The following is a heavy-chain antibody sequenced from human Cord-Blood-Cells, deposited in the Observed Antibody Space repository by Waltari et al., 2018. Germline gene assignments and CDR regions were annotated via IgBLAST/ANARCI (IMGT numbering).Heavy chain of an antibody. V-gene: IGHV4-39*01. CDR3: ATNWNHDAFDI. D-gene: IGHD1-1*01. Sequence: QLQLQESGPGLVKPSETLSLTCTVSGGSLSSSSYYWGWIRQPPGKGLEWSGSIYYSGSTYYNPSLKSRVTISVDTSKNQFSLKLSSVTAADTAVYYCATNWNHDAFDIWGQGTMVTVSS. CDR2: IYYSGST. CDR1: GGSLSSSSYY. J-gene: IGHJ3*02.